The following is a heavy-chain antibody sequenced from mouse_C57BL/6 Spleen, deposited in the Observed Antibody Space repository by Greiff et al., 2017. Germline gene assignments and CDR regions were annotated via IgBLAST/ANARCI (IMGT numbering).Heavy chain of an antibody. CDR1: GYTFTSYW. V-gene: IGHV1-69*01. J-gene: IGHJ1*03. D-gene: IGHD1-1*01. CDR2: IDPSDSYT. CDR3: ARYNYGSLWYFDV. Sequence: QVQLQQPGAELVMPGASVKLSCKASGYTFTSYWMHWVKQRPGQGLEWIGEIDPSDSYTNYNQKFKGKSTLTVDKSSSTAYMQLSSLTSEDSAVYYCARYNYGSLWYFDVWGTGTTVTVSS.